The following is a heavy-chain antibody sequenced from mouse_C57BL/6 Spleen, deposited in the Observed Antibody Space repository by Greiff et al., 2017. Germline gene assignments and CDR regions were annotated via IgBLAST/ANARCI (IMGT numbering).Heavy chain of an antibody. CDR3: ARYYGSSYWYFDV. Sequence: QVQLQQSGPELVKPGASVKISCKASGYTFTDYYINWVKQRPGQGLAWIGWIYPGSGNTKYNEKFKGKATLTVDTSSSTAYMQLSSLTSEDSAVYFCARYYGSSYWYFDVWGTGTTVTVSS. V-gene: IGHV1-84*01. CDR2: IYPGSGNT. J-gene: IGHJ1*03. D-gene: IGHD1-1*01. CDR1: GYTFTDYY.